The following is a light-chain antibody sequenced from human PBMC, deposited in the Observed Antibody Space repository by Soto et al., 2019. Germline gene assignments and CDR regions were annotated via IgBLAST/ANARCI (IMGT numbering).Light chain of an antibody. CDR1: ISNIGTNY. CDR3: AAWDDTVRSYV. Sequence: QSVLTQPPSVSGTPGQRVTISCSGGISNIGTNYVHWFQQLPGTAPKVLSNSDNQRPSGGPYRFSGSKSGTSASLAISGLRYEDEAEYYCAAWDDTVRSYVFGTGTKVTVL. CDR2: SDN. V-gene: IGLV1-47*02. J-gene: IGLJ1*01.